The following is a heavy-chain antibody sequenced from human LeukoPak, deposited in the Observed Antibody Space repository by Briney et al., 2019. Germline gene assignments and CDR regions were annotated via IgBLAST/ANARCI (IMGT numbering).Heavy chain of an antibody. D-gene: IGHD2-2*01. Sequence: GASVKVSCKASGGTFSSYAISWVRQAPGQGLEWMGRIIPILGIANYAQKFQGRVTITADKSTSTAYMELSSLRSEDTAVYYCARGPKSSTSHRLLNWFDPWGQGTLSPSPQ. CDR3: ARGPKSSTSHRLLNWFDP. CDR1: GGTFSSYA. J-gene: IGHJ5*02. V-gene: IGHV1-69*04. CDR2: IIPILGIA.